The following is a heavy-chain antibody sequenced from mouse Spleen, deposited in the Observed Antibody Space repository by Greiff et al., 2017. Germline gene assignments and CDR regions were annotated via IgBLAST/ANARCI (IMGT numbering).Heavy chain of an antibody. D-gene: IGHD4-1*01. J-gene: IGHJ1*03. Sequence: EVQVVESGGGLVKPGGSLKLSCAASGFTFSDYGMHWVRQAPENALEWVAYISSGSSTIYYADKVKGRFTISRDNAKNTLFLQMTSLRSEDTAMYYCASLLTGDWYFDVWGTGTTVTVSS. CDR2: ISSGSSTI. V-gene: IGHV5-17*01. CDR3: ASLLTGDWYFDV. CDR1: GFTFSDYG.